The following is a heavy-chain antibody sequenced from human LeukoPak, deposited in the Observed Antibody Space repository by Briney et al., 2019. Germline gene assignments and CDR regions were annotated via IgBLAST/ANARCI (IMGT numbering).Heavy chain of an antibody. Sequence: SVKVSCKVSGGTFSSYAISWVRQAPGQGLEWMGGIIPIFGTANYAQKFQGRVTITADKSTSTAYMELSSLRSEDTAVYYCAGGIVVVVAATPREDYYYGMDVWGKGTTVTVSS. CDR2: IIPIFGTA. CDR3: AGGIVVVVAATPREDYYYGMDV. CDR1: GGTFSSYA. V-gene: IGHV1-69*06. D-gene: IGHD2-15*01. J-gene: IGHJ6*04.